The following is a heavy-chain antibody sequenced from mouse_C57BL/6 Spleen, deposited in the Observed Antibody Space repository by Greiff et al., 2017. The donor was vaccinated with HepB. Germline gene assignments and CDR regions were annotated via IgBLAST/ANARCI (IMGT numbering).Heavy chain of an antibody. J-gene: IGHJ3*01. CDR1: GFTFSSYA. CDR3: ARDEGLMAWFAY. V-gene: IGHV5-4*01. Sequence: DVKLVESGGGLVKPGGSLKLSCAASGFTFSSYAMSWVRQTPEKRLEWVATISDGGSYTYYPDNVKGRFTISRDNAKNNLYLQMSHLKSEDTAMYYCARDEGLMAWFAYWGQGTLVTVSA. CDR2: ISDGGSYT. D-gene: IGHD2-4*01.